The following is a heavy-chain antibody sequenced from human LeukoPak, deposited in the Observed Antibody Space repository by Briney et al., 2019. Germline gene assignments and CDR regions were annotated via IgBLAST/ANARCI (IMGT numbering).Heavy chain of an antibody. V-gene: IGHV3-30*02. J-gene: IGHJ4*02. Sequence: GGSLRLSCAASGFIFSGYGMHWVRQAPGKGLEWVAFIRYDGSNKYYADSVKGRFTISRDNSKNTLYLQMNNLNPEDTAVYYCARDRTVTSYFDSWGQGTLVTVSS. CDR2: IRYDGSNK. CDR3: ARDRTVTSYFDS. CDR1: GFIFSGYG. D-gene: IGHD4-17*01.